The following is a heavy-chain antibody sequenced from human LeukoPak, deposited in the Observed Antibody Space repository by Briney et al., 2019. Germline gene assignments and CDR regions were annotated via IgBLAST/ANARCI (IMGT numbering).Heavy chain of an antibody. CDR3: AIGDIVVPAATRDTAMSKGSGD. Sequence: SETLSLTCAVYGGSFSGYYWSWIRQPPGKGLEWIGEINHSGSTNYNPSLKSRVTISVDTSKNQSSLKLSSVTAADTAVYYCAIGDIVVPAATRDTAMSKGSGDWGQGTLVTVSS. CDR2: INHSGST. V-gene: IGHV4-34*01. J-gene: IGHJ4*02. CDR1: GGSFSGYY. D-gene: IGHD2-2*01.